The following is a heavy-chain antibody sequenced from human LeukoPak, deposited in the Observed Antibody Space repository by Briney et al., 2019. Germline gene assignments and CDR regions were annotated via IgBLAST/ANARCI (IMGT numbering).Heavy chain of an antibody. Sequence: PGGSLRLSCAASGFTFSDYYMSWIRQAPGKGLEWVSRIESDGSRTRYADSVKGRFTISRDNAKNTLYLQMNSLRAEDTAVYYCARDTYYYNSSAFYHYYGMDVWGQGTTVTVSS. CDR1: GFTFSDYY. V-gene: IGHV3-74*01. CDR2: IESDGSRT. CDR3: ARDTYYYNSSAFYHYYGMDV. D-gene: IGHD3-22*01. J-gene: IGHJ6*02.